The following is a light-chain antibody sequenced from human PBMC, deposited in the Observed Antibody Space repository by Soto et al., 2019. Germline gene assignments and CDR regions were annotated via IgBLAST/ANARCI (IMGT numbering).Light chain of an antibody. CDR2: AAS. Sequence: DIQMTQSPSSLSASVGDRVTITCRASQSISSYVNWYQQKPGKAPQLLIYAASSLQSGVPSRFSGGGSGTDFTLTISSLQPEDFATYYCQQYDSSSPTFGQGTKLEIK. V-gene: IGKV1-39*01. CDR1: QSISSY. J-gene: IGKJ2*01. CDR3: QQYDSSSPT.